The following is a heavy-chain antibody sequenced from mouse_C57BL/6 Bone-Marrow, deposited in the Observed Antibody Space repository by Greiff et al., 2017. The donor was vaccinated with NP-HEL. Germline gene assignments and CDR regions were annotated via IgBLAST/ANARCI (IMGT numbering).Heavy chain of an antibody. J-gene: IGHJ4*01. Sequence: VQLQESGAELARPGASVKLSCKASGYTFTSYGISWVKQRTGQGLEWIGEIYPRSGNTYYNEKFKGKATLTADKSSSTAYMELRSLTSEDSAVYFCARSGGLRDAMDYWGQGTSVTVSS. D-gene: IGHD2-4*01. V-gene: IGHV1-81*01. CDR3: ARSGGLRDAMDY. CDR2: IYPRSGNT. CDR1: GYTFTSYG.